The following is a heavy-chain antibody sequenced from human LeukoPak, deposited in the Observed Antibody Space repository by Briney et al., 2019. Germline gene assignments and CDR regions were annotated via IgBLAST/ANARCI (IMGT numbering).Heavy chain of an antibody. V-gene: IGHV4-39*01. CDR3: ARHKGGGAHSFDH. D-gene: IGHD2-15*01. CDR1: GDSLSSGRFY. CDR2: IYYNGRT. Sequence: SESLSLACSVSGDSLSSGRFYWAWIRQPPGKGLEWIGTIYYNGRTYYNPSLKSRVCISIDSSKGLFSMNLTSVTAADTAFYFCARHKGGGAHSFDHWSQGALVTVSS. J-gene: IGHJ4*02.